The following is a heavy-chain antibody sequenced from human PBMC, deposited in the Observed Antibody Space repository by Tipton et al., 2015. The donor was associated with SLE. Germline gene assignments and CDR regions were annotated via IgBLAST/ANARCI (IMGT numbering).Heavy chain of an antibody. CDR1: CGSLSGDGSC. CDR2: TDQSGRS. J-gene: IGHJ2*01. Sequence: TLSLTCVVFCGSLSGDGSCWRWVRQPAGKGLLWIGHTDQSGRSYYNPSLKRRVTISRDTSKNQFSLKLNSVTAADTAVYYCARGVRIAVVKGWYFDLWGRGTLVTVSS. V-gene: IGHV4-61*09. CDR3: ARGVRIAVVKGWYFDL. D-gene: IGHD6-19*01.